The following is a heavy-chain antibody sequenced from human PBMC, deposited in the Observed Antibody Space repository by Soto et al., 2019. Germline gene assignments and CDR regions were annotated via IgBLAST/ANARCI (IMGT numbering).Heavy chain of an antibody. V-gene: IGHV3-30*03. CDR1: GSTFNIYG. J-gene: IGHJ4*02. Sequence: PGGSLRLSCAASGSTFNIYGMHWVRQAPDKGLEWVALISYDGSNQYYADSVKGRFTISRDNSKNTLFLQMNSLRADDTAVYYCETDHASGQGSFDSWGQGTLVTVSS. CDR3: ETDHASGQGSFDS. CDR2: ISYDGSNQ.